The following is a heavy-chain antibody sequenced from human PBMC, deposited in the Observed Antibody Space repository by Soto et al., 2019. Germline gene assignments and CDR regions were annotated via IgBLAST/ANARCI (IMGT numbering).Heavy chain of an antibody. V-gene: IGHV4-61*08. CDR3: ARGCGTAGVYSGMDV. Sequence: PSETLSLTCTVSGGSISSGDYYWSWIRQSPGKGLEWIGFIYYGGSTNYNPSLKSRVTISVDTPKNQFSLKLTSVTAADTAVYYCARGCGTAGVYSGMDVWGQGTPVTVSS. D-gene: IGHD2-8*02. CDR2: IYYGGST. J-gene: IGHJ6*02. CDR1: GGSISSGDYY.